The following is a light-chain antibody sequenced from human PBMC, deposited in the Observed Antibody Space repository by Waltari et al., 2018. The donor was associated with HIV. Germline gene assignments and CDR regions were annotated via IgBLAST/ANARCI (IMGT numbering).Light chain of an antibody. V-gene: IGLV2-23*02. J-gene: IGLJ3*02. CDR1: SRDVESSTL. Sequence: QSALTQPASVSGSPGPSITISCTGTSRDVESSTLVSWYQQHPGKAPKLIIYEVTKRPSGVPNRFSGSKSGNTASLTISGLQTEDEADYYCQSYDSSLSGWVFGGGTKLTVL. CDR2: EVT. CDR3: QSYDSSLSGWV.